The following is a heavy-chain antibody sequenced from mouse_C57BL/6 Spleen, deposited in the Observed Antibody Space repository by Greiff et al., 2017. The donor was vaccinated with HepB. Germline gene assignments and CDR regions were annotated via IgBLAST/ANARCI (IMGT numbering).Heavy chain of an antibody. J-gene: IGHJ4*01. CDR3: ARGGYGSSYDAMDY. D-gene: IGHD1-1*01. V-gene: IGHV1-18*01. CDR1: GYTFTDYN. Sequence: EVKLMESGPELVKPGASVKIPCKASGYTFTDYNMAWVQQSHGKSLEWIGDINPNNGGTIYNQKFKGKATLTVDKSSSTAYMELRSLTSEDTAVYYCARGGYGSSYDAMDYWGQGTSVTVSS. CDR2: INPNNGGT.